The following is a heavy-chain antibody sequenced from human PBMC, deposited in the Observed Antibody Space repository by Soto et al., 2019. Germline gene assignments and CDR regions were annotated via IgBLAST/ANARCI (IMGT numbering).Heavy chain of an antibody. CDR3: ARRYCASDNCPLFYYFVDL. D-gene: IGHD2-21*02. CDR1: GGTFNKFA. CDR2: IIPVFRSA. V-gene: IGHV1-69*13. Sequence: EASVKVSCKASGGTFNKFAFSWVRQAPGQGFEWMGGIIPVFRSANYAQRFRGRITITADEYTSTVYLYLNDLRSDDTAVYYCARRYCASDNCPLFYYFVDLWGLGTTVTVSS. J-gene: IGHJ6*02.